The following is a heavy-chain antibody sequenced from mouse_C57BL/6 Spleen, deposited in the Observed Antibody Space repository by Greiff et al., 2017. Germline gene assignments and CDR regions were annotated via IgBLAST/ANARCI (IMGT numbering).Heavy chain of an antibody. J-gene: IGHJ2*01. CDR3: ARGTGTEDY. CDR1: GYTFTDYY. Sequence: VQLQQSGPELVKPGASVKISCKASGYTFTDYYMNWVKQSHGKSLEWIGDINPNNGGTSYNQKFKGKATLTVDKSSSTAYMELRSLTSEDSAVYYCARGTGTEDYWGQGTTLTVSS. V-gene: IGHV1-26*01. CDR2: INPNNGGT. D-gene: IGHD4-1*01.